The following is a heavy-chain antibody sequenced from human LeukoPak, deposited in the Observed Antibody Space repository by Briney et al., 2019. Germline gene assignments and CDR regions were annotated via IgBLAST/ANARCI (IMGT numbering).Heavy chain of an antibody. CDR1: GYSISSVYY. CDR2: IYHSGRT. D-gene: IGHD2-2*01. Sequence: SETLSLTCAVSGYSISSVYYWGWIRQPPGKGLEWIGSIYHSGRTYYNPSLKSRVTISVDTSKNQFSLKLSSVTAADTAVYYCARRSLGYQLLNRDWYFDLWGRGTLVTVSS. J-gene: IGHJ2*01. CDR3: ARRSLGYQLLNRDWYFDL. V-gene: IGHV4-38-2*01.